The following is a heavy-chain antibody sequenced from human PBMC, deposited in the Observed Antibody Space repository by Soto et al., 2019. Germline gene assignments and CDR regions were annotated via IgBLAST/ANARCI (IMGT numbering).Heavy chain of an antibody. CDR1: GFTFSNSG. V-gene: IGHV3-33*01. Sequence: QVHLVESGGGVVQPARSLRLSCAASGFTFSNSGMHWVRQAPGKGLEWVAVIWYDGSHKYYVDSVEGRFPISRDESKNALQLQMNSLRAEDTAVYYCARDLSRKGNIRNDAFDFWGPGTMVIVSS. J-gene: IGHJ3*01. CDR3: ARDLSRKGNIRNDAFDF. CDR2: IWYDGSHK.